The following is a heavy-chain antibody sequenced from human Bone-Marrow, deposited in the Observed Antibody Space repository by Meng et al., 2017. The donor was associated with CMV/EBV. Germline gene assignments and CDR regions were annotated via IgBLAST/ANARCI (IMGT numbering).Heavy chain of an antibody. D-gene: IGHD6-6*01. J-gene: IGHJ5*02. V-gene: IGHV1-2*02. CDR2: INPNSGGT. CDR1: GYTFTGYY. CDR3: ARDHSTSSSLSNWFDP. Sequence: ASVTVSCKASGYTFTGYYMHWVRQAPGQGLEWMGWINPNSGGTNYAQKFQGRVTMTRDTSISTAYMELSRLRSDDTAVYYCARDHSTSSSLSNWFDPWGQGTLVTVSS.